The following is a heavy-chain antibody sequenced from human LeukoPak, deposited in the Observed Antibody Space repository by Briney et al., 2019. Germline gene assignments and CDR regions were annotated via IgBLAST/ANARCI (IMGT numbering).Heavy chain of an antibody. CDR1: GFTFSSYD. CDR2: IGTAGDT. CDR3: ARDRSSRYYGSGSEV. D-gene: IGHD3-10*01. J-gene: IGHJ6*04. V-gene: IGHV3-13*01. Sequence: GGSLRLSCAASGFTFSSYDMHWVRQATGKGLEWVSAIGTAGDTYYPGSVKGRFTISRENAKNSLYLQMNSLRAGDTAVYYCARDRSSRYYGSGSEVWGKGTTVTISS.